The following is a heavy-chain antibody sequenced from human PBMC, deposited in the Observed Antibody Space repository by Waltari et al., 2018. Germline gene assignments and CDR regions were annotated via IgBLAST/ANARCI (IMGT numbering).Heavy chain of an antibody. J-gene: IGHJ6*03. CDR3: ARSGGVVLHYMDV. D-gene: IGHD3-3*01. V-gene: IGHV3-48*04. CDR1: GFTFSSYS. CDR2: SSSSSSTK. Sequence: EVQLVESGGGLVQPGGSLRLSCAASGFTFSSYSMNWVRQAPGKGLEWVSYSSSSSSTKYYAVSVKGRFTSSRDNAKNSLYLQMNSLRAEDTAVYYCARSGGVVLHYMDVWGKGTTVTVSS.